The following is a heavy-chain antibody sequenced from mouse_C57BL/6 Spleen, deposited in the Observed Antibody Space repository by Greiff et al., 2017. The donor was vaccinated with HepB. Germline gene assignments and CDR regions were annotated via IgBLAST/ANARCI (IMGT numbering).Heavy chain of an antibody. CDR2: IDPETGGT. J-gene: IGHJ3*01. V-gene: IGHV1-15*01. CDR1: GYTFTDYE. Sequence: VKLQESGAELVRPGASVTLSCKASGYTFTDYEMHWVKQTPVHGLEWIGAIDPETGGTAYNQKFKGKAILTADKSSSTAYMELRSLTSEDSAVYYCFLDHFAYWGQGTLVTVSA. CDR3: FLDHFAY.